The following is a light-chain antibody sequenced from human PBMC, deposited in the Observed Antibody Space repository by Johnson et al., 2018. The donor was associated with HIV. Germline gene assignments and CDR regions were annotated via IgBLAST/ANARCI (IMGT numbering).Light chain of an antibody. CDR3: GTWDNSLNPGGV. V-gene: IGLV1-51*02. J-gene: IGLJ1*01. CDR2: ENN. CDR1: SSNIGNNY. Sequence: QSVLTQPPSVSAAPGQKVTISCSGSSSNIGNNYVSWYQQLPGTAPKLLIYENNKRPSGIPDRFSGSKSGTSATLGITGLQTGDEADYYCGTWDNSLNPGGVFGTGTKVTGL.